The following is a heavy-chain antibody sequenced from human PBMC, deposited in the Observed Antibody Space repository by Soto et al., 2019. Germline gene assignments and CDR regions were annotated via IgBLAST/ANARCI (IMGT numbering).Heavy chain of an antibody. CDR2: ISAYNGNT. Sequence: QVQLVQSGAEVKKPGASVKVSCKASGYTFTSYGISWVRQAPGQGLEWMGWISAYNGNTNYAQKLQGRVTITTDTSTSTAYMELRSLRSDDTAVYYCARVHGYCSSTSCPFYYYYGMDVWGQGTTVTVSS. D-gene: IGHD2-2*03. CDR1: GYTFTSYG. CDR3: ARVHGYCSSTSCPFYYYYGMDV. J-gene: IGHJ6*02. V-gene: IGHV1-18*01.